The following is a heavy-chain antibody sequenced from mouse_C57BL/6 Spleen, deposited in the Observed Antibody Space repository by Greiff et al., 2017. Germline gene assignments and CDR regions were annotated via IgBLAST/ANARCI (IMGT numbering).Heavy chain of an antibody. CDR2: INPSTGGT. CDR1: GYSFTGYY. D-gene: IGHD1-1*01. J-gene: IGHJ3*01. V-gene: IGHV1-42*01. CDR3: ARPYYDGAWFAY. Sequence: EVQLQQSGPELVKPEASVKISCKASGYSFTGYYMNWVKQSPEKSLEWIGEINPSTGGTTYNQKFKAKATLTVDKSSSTAYMQLKSLTSEDSAVYYCARPYYDGAWFAYWGQGTLVTVSA.